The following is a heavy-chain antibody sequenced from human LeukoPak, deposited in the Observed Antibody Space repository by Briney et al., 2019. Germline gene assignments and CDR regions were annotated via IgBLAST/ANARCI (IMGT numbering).Heavy chain of an antibody. J-gene: IGHJ4*02. Sequence: SETLSLTCAVSGGSISSSNWWSWVRQPPGKGLEWIGEIYHSGSTNYNPSLKSRVTISVDKSKNQFSLKLSSVTAADTAVYYCARVHYDFWSGYYGYWGQGTLVTVSS. V-gene: IGHV4-4*02. D-gene: IGHD3-3*01. CDR3: ARVHYDFWSGYYGY. CDR2: IYHSGST. CDR1: GGSISSSNW.